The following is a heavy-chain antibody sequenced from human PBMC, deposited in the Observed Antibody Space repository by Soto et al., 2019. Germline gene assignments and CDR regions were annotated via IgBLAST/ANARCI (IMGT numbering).Heavy chain of an antibody. V-gene: IGHV1-3*01. J-gene: IGHJ4*02. CDR2: INAGNGNT. Sequence: QVQLVQSGAEVKKPGASVKVSCKASGYTFTSYAMHWVRQAPGQRLEWMGWINAGNGNTKYSQKFQGRVTITRDTSASTAYMQLSSLRSEDTAVYYCAREPSSGPLPHDYWGQGTLVTVSS. CDR3: AREPSSGPLPHDY. D-gene: IGHD6-19*01. CDR1: GYTFTSYA.